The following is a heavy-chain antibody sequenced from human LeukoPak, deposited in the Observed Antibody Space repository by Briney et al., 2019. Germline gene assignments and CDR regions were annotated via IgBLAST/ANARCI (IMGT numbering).Heavy chain of an antibody. V-gene: IGHV4-34*01. Sequence: PSETPSLTCAVYGGSFSGYYWSWIRQPPGKGLEWIGEINHSGSTNYNPSLKSRVTISVDTSKNQFSLKLSSVTAADTAVYYCARGVVSSRYYGMDVWGQGTTVTVSS. J-gene: IGHJ6*02. CDR2: INHSGST. CDR3: ARGVVSSRYYGMDV. CDR1: GGSFSGYY. D-gene: IGHD6-13*01.